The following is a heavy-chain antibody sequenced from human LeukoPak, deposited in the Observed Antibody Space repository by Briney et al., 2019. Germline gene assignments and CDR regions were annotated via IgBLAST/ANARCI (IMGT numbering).Heavy chain of an antibody. V-gene: IGHV4-61*02. D-gene: IGHD6-19*01. J-gene: IGHJ4*02. CDR2: IYTSGST. Sequence: SETLSLTCTVSGGSISSNSYYWSWIRQPAGKGLEWIGRIYTSGSTDYNPSLKSRVTISVDTSKNQFSLKLSSVTAADTAVYYCARADSSGWYMPDYWGQGTLVTVSS. CDR1: GGSISSNSYY. CDR3: ARADSSGWYMPDY.